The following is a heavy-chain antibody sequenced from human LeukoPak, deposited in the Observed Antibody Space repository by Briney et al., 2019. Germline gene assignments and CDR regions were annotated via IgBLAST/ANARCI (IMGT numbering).Heavy chain of an antibody. V-gene: IGHV4-30-4*01. D-gene: IGHD2-2*01. Sequence: SETLSLTCTVSGGSISSGDYYWSWIRQPPGKGLEWIGYIYYSGSTYYNPSLKSRVTISVDTSKNQFSLKLSSVTAADTAVYYCAGSTLSLHRDFDYWGQGTLVTVSS. CDR3: AGSTLSLHRDFDY. CDR1: GGSISSGDYY. CDR2: IYYSGST. J-gene: IGHJ4*02.